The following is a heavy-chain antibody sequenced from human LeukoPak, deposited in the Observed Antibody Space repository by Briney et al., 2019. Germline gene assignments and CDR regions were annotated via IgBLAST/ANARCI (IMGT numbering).Heavy chain of an antibody. CDR1: GYTFTGYY. V-gene: IGHV1-2*02. Sequence: ASVKVSCKASGYTFTGYYMHWVRQAPGQGLEWRGWINPNGGGTNYAQKFQGRVTMTRDTSISTAYMELSRLRSDDTAVYYCASLVVVTAIPGLSSIDVWGKGTTVTVSS. J-gene: IGHJ6*03. CDR3: ASLVVVTAIPGLSSIDV. D-gene: IGHD2-21*02. CDR2: INPNGGGT.